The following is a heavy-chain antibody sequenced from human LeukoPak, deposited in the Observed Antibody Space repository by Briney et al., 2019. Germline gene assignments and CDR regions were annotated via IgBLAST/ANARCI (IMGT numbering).Heavy chain of an antibody. D-gene: IGHD2-2*02. Sequence: ASVKVSCKASGYTFTSYDINWVRQATGQGLEWMGWMNPNSGNTGYAQKFQGRVTMTRNTSISTAYMELSSLRSEDTAVYYCARGGCSSTSCYIWVYYYYYGMDVWRQGTTVTVSS. CDR1: GYTFTSYD. CDR3: ARGGCSSTSCYIWVYYYYYGMDV. J-gene: IGHJ6*02. V-gene: IGHV1-8*01. CDR2: MNPNSGNT.